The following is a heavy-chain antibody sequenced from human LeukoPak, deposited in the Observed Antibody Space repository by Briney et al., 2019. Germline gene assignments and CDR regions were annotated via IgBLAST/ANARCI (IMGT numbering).Heavy chain of an antibody. V-gene: IGHV3-33*01. CDR2: IWYDGSNK. Sequence: GRSLRLSCAASGLTLSSYGMHWVRQAPGKGLKWVAVIWYDGSNKYYADSVKGRFTISRDNSKNTLYLQMNSLRAEDTAVYYCAREDGSGSYHFDYWGQGTLVTVSS. J-gene: IGHJ4*02. D-gene: IGHD3-10*01. CDR3: AREDGSGSYHFDY. CDR1: GLTLSSYG.